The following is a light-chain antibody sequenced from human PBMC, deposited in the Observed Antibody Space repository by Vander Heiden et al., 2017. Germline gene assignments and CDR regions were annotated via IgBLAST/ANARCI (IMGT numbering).Light chain of an antibody. CDR3: QVWDSSSDHGV. V-gene: IGLV3-21*02. J-gene: IGLJ3*02. Sequence: SSVLTQPPSVSVAPGPTPRLTCGGNNIGSKSVHWYQQKPGQAPVRVVYDDSDRPSGIPERFAGSNSGNTATLTISRVEAGDEADYDCQVWDSSSDHGVFGGGTKLTVL. CDR2: DDS. CDR1: NIGSKS.